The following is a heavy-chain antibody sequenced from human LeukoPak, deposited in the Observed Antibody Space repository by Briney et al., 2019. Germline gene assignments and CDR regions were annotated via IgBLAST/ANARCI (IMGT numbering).Heavy chain of an antibody. J-gene: IGHJ4*02. D-gene: IGHD3-9*01. CDR1: GGSISGYY. CDR2: VYYSGST. V-gene: IGHV4-59*08. CDR3: ARHPQWAETGSFDY. Sequence: PSEILSLTCTVSGGSISGYYWSWIRQPPGKGLEWIGHVYYSGSTNYNPSLKSRVTISVDTSNNQLSLHLSSVTAADTAVYYCARHPQWAETGSFDYWGQGTLVTVSS.